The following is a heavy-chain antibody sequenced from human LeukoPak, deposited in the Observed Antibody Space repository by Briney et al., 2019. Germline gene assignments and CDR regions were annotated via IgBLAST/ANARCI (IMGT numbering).Heavy chain of an antibody. V-gene: IGHV3-7*01. D-gene: IGHD2-15*01. CDR1: GFMFSSNW. CDR3: ARDGCSGGSCSFDY. J-gene: IGHJ4*02. CDR2: IKEDGTET. Sequence: GGSLRLSCAASGFMFSSNWMSWVRLAPGKGLEWVANIKEDGTETYYVDSVKGRFTISRDNAKNSLYLQMNSLRADDTAVYYCARDGCSGGSCSFDYWGQGTLVTVSS.